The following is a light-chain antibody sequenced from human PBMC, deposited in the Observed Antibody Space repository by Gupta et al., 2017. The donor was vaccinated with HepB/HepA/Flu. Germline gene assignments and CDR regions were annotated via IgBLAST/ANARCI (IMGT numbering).Light chain of an antibody. CDR3: AAWDNSLSAYV. CDR1: SSNVGRDN. CDR2: NDD. J-gene: IGLJ1*01. V-gene: IGLV1-47*02. Sequence: QPVLPQPPSASGTPGQRVASACSGSSSNVGRDNVYWYRQLPGTAPKLLIYNDDRRPPGVPDRFSGSKSGTSASLAISGLRSDDEADYYCAAWDNSLSAYVFGTGTWVTVL.